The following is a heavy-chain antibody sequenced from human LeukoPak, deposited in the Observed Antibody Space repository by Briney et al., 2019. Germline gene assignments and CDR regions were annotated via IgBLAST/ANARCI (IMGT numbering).Heavy chain of an antibody. CDR1: GYIFTNYY. V-gene: IGHV1-46*04. J-gene: IGHJ6*03. D-gene: IGHD6-13*01. CDR3: ARWVSGTYYMDV. CDR2: INPSGGST. Sequence: ASVKVSCKATGYIFTNYYIYWVRQAPGQGLEWVGIINPSGGSTSYTQKLQGRVTMTRDMSTSTVYMELSSLRSEDAAVYYCARWVSGTYYMDVWGKGTTVTVSS.